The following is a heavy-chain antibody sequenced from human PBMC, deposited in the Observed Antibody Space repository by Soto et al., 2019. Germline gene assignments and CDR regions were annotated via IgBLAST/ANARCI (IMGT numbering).Heavy chain of an antibody. CDR2: IYYSGST. J-gene: IGHJ5*02. D-gene: IGHD3-3*01. CDR1: GGSISSSSYY. Sequence: QLQLQESGPGLVKPSETLSLTCTVSGGSISSSSYYWGWIRQPPGKGLEWIGSIYYSGSTYYNPSLKSRLTISVDTSKNQFSLKLSSVTAADTAVYYCARRTRYDFWSGYTNWFDPWGQGTLVTVSS. V-gene: IGHV4-39*01. CDR3: ARRTRYDFWSGYTNWFDP.